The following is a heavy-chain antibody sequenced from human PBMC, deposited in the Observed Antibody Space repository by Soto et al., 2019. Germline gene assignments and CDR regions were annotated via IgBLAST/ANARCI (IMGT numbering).Heavy chain of an antibody. D-gene: IGHD6-13*01. V-gene: IGHV3-23*01. CDR3: ARRSSSWYFDY. CDR1: GFTFSNYA. J-gene: IGHJ4*02. CDR2: ISGSGDST. Sequence: EVQLLESGGGFVQPGGSLRLSCAASGFTFSNYAMNWVRQAPGKGLEWVSVISGSGDSTYYADSVKGRFTISRDSSKNTLYLQMNSLRAEDTAVYYCARRSSSWYFDYWGQGTLVTVSS.